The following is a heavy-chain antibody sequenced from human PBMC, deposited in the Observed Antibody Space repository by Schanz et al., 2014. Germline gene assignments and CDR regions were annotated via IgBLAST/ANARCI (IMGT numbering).Heavy chain of an antibody. CDR2: IGGDASRT. D-gene: IGHD6-13*01. J-gene: IGHJ6*02. Sequence: EVQLVESGGGLIQPGGSLRLSCAASGFNFITFAMSWVRQAPGKGPEWVSAIGGDASRTYYADSVKGRFTISRDNSKSTLYLQMNSLRAEDTAVYYCARDRQQLVGRIGYYYGMDVWGQGTTVTVSS. CDR3: ARDRQQLVGRIGYYYGMDV. V-gene: IGHV3-23*04. CDR1: GFNFITFA.